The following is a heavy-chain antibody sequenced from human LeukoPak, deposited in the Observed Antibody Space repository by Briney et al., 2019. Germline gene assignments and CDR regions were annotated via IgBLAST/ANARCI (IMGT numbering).Heavy chain of an antibody. CDR3: ARALDYGGPDAFDI. CDR2: IYYSGST. J-gene: IGHJ3*02. Sequence: SETLSLTCTVSGGSISSYYWSWIRQPPGPGLEWIGYIYYSGSTNYNPTLKSRVTISVDKSKNQFSLKLSSVTAADTAVYYCARALDYGGPDAFDIWGQGTMVTVSS. CDR1: GGSISSYY. D-gene: IGHD4-17*01. V-gene: IGHV4-59*01.